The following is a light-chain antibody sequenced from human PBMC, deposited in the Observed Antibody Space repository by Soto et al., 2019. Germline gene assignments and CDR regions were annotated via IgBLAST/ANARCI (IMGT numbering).Light chain of an antibody. J-gene: IGLJ2*01. CDR1: SGSVSTTNY. V-gene: IGLV8-61*01. Sequence: QAVVTQEASFSVSPGGTVTLTCGLTSGSVSTTNYPSWYQQTPGQAPRTLIYSTNRRSSGVPDRFSGSILGNKAALTIAGAQADDECHYYGVLYLGRGISVFGGGTKLTVL. CDR2: STN. CDR3: VLYLGRGISV.